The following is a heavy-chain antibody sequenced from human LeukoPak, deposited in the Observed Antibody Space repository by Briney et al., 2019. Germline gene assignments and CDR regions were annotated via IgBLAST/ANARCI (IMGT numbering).Heavy chain of an antibody. CDR2: IKGDGSVQ. Sequence: GGSLRLSCAASGCTFSSYEMNWVRQAPGKGLEWVANIKGDGSVQSYVDSVKGRFTISRDNAKNSLFLQMNSLRAEDTAVYYCARGLTADYGDSAPTDYWGQGTLVTVSS. CDR3: ARGLTADYGDSAPTDY. D-gene: IGHD4-17*01. CDR1: GCTFSSYE. J-gene: IGHJ4*02. V-gene: IGHV3-7*02.